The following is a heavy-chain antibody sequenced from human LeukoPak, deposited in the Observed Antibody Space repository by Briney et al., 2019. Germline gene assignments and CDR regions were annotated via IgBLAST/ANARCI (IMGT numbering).Heavy chain of an antibody. CDR2: IHYSEGA. J-gene: IGHJ3*02. CDR3: ARHYSDSSGDNAFDI. Sequence: PSETLSLTCSVSGGSIRSYYWSWIRHSPGKGLEWIGYIHYSEGASYNPSLKRRVSISVDTSKNQFSLYLNSVTAADTAVYYCARHYSDSSGDNAFDIWGQGTMVTVSS. CDR1: GGSIRSYY. D-gene: IGHD3-10*01. V-gene: IGHV4-59*08.